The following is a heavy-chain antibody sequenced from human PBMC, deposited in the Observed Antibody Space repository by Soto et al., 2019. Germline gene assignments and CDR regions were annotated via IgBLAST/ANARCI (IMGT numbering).Heavy chain of an antibody. J-gene: IGHJ5*02. V-gene: IGHV3-23*01. Sequence: EVQLLESGGGLVQPGGSLRLSCAASGFTFSSYAMSWVRQAPGKGLEWVSAISGSGGSTYYADSVKGRFTISRDNSKNTLYLQMNSLRAEDTAVYYCAKDQLGYCSGGSCKGNWFDPWGQGTLVTVSS. CDR2: ISGSGGST. D-gene: IGHD2-15*01. CDR1: GFTFSSYA. CDR3: AKDQLGYCSGGSCKGNWFDP.